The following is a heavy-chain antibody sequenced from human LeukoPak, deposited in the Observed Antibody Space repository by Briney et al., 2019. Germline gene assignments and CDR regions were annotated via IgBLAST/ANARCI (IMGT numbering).Heavy chain of an antibody. Sequence: GGSLRLSCAASGFTFSSYAMSWVRQAPGKGLEWVANIKQDGSEKYYVDSVKGRFTISRDNAKNSLYLQMNSLRAEDTAVYYCARLIGTYIDNWGQGTLVTVSS. CDR3: ARLIGTYIDN. D-gene: IGHD1-26*01. V-gene: IGHV3-7*01. CDR1: GFTFSSYA. CDR2: IKQDGSEK. J-gene: IGHJ4*02.